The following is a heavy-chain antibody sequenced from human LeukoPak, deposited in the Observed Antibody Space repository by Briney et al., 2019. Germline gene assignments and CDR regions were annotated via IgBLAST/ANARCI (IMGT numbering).Heavy chain of an antibody. V-gene: IGHV4-59*01. Sequence: GSLRLSCAASGFTFDDYGMSWVRQAPGKGLEWVGYALYTGSTEYNPALKSRVTISLDTSNNQFSLRLSSVTAADTAVYYCARDNGYSYGIDYWGQGRLVTVSS. CDR2: ALYTGST. CDR3: ARDNGYSYGIDY. J-gene: IGHJ4*02. D-gene: IGHD5-18*01. CDR1: GFTFDDYG.